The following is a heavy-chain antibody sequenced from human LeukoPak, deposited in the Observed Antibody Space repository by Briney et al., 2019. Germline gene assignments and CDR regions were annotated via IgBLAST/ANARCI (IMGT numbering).Heavy chain of an antibody. CDR1: GFSFSSYW. V-gene: IGHV3-21*01. CDR3: ASMYSSSWYGAFDI. Sequence: GGSLGLSCAASGFSFSSYWMAWVRQAPGKGLEWVSSISSSSSYIYYADSVKGRFTISRDNAKNSLYLQMNSLRAEDTAVYYCASMYSSSWYGAFDIWGQGTMVTVSS. CDR2: ISSSSSYI. D-gene: IGHD6-13*01. J-gene: IGHJ3*02.